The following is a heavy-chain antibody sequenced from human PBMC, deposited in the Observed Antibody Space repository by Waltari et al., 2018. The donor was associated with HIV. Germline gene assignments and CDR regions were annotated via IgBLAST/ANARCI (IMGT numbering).Heavy chain of an antibody. D-gene: IGHD6-19*01. Sequence: QVQLQESGPGFVKPSETLSFICNVSGGSIASSDSFCGWMRQSPAMNRARVGSALYTRRPDLFTGQFFAKSSLKSRVALSVDTSKNQVSLRLTSVTAADTGLYYCVRHAAEFRPDFGWILAGVFEPWGLGTQVIVS. V-gene: IGHV4-39*01. J-gene: IGHJ1*01. CDR3: VRHAAEFRPDFGWILAGVFEP. CDR2: ALYTRRPDLFTGQF. CDR1: GGSIASSDSF.